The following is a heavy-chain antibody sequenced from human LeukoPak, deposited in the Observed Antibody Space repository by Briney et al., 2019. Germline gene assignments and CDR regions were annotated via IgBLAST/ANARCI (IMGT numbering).Heavy chain of an antibody. J-gene: IGHJ6*02. CDR1: GYTFTSYY. CDR3: ARERPTMVRGVTYGMDV. D-gene: IGHD3-10*01. Sequence: GASVKVSCKASGYTFTSYYMHWVRQPPGQGVECMGIINPSGGSTSYAQKSQGRVTMTREASTSTVYMELSSLRSEDTAVYYCARERPTMVRGVTYGMDVWGQGTTVTVSS. V-gene: IGHV1-46*01. CDR2: INPSGGST.